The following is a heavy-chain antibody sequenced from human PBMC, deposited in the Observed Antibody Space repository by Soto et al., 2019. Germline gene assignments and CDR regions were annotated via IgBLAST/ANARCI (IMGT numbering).Heavy chain of an antibody. CDR3: ARVGIAAAGTINFDY. J-gene: IGHJ4*02. D-gene: IGHD6-13*01. V-gene: IGHV3-11*06. Sequence: GGSLRLSCAASGFTFSDYYMSWIRQAPGKGLEWVSYISSSSSYTNYADSVKGRFTISRDNAKNSLYLQMNSLRAEDTAVYYCARVGIAAAGTINFDYWGQGTLVTVSS. CDR2: ISSSSSYT. CDR1: GFTFSDYY.